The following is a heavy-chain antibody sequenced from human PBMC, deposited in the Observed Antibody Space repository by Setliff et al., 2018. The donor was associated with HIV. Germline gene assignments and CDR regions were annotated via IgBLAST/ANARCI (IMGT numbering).Heavy chain of an antibody. D-gene: IGHD3-22*01. CDR2: IIHSGGT. V-gene: IGHV4-34*12. Sequence: SETLSLTCAVYGGSFSGYYWTWIRQPPGRGLEWIGEIIHSGGTNYNRSLKSRVTISVDTSENQFSLRLNSVTAADTAVYYCARYRYYYDSSGYGRWFDPWGQGTLVTVSS. CDR1: GGSFSGYY. CDR3: ARYRYYYDSSGYGRWFDP. J-gene: IGHJ5*02.